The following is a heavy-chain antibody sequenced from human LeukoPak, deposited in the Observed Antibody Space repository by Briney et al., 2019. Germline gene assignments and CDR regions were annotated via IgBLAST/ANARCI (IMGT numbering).Heavy chain of an antibody. J-gene: IGHJ6*03. CDR3: ARAYCGGDCYGAGYYYMDV. Sequence: ASVKVSCKASGGTLSSYAISWVRQAPGQGLEWMGRIIPIFGTANYAQKFQGRVTIITDESTSTAYMELSSLRSEDTAVYYCARAYCGGDCYGAGYYYMDVWGKGTTVTVSS. V-gene: IGHV1-69*05. CDR2: IIPIFGTA. CDR1: GGTLSSYA. D-gene: IGHD2-21*02.